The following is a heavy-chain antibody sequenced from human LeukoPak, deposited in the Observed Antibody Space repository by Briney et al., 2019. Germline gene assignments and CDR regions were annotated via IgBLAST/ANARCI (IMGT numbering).Heavy chain of an antibody. J-gene: IGHJ4*02. Sequence: GGSLRLSCAASGFTFDDYAMHWVRQAPGKGLEWVSGISWNSGSIGYADSVKGRFTISRDNAKNSLYLQMNSLRAEDTAVYYCAKSRPMDYWGQGTLVTVS. CDR3: AKSRPMDY. CDR1: GFTFDDYA. V-gene: IGHV3-9*01. CDR2: ISWNSGSI.